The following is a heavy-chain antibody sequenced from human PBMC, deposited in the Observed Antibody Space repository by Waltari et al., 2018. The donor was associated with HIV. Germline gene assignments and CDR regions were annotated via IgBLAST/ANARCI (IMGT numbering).Heavy chain of an antibody. CDR2: MSYDGSDK. V-gene: IGHV3-30*18. CDR3: AKDSGYNGYDQIGNHFNY. Sequence: QVQLVESGGGVVQPGRSLRLSCAASGFTFRSYGMHWVRQAPGKGLEWVAGMSYDGSDKFYGDSVKGRFTISRDSSKNTVDLRMNYPRPEDTAVYYCAKDSGYNGYDQIGNHFNYWGQGNLVIVSS. D-gene: IGHD5-12*01. CDR1: GFTFRSYG. J-gene: IGHJ4*02.